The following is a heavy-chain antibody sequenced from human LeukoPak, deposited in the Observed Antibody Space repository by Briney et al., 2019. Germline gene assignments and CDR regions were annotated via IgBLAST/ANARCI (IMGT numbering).Heavy chain of an antibody. Sequence: GGSLRLSCAASGFIFSIYGMHWVRQAPGKGLEWVAVIWYDGSKKFYGDSVKGRFAISRDSPKNTLYLQMNGLSAEDTAVYYCARGANYFDYWGQGTLVTVSS. D-gene: IGHD5-12*01. CDR3: ARGANYFDY. CDR1: GFIFSIYG. J-gene: IGHJ4*02. CDR2: IWYDGSKK. V-gene: IGHV3-33*01.